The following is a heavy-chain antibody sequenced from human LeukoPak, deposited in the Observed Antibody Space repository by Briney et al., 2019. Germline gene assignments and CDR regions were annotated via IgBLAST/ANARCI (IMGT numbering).Heavy chain of an antibody. V-gene: IGHV3-74*01. CDR2: IGIYGSSA. Sequence: AGSQRLSCAASGFTFSSYWMNWVRQAPGEGLVWVSRIGIYGSSATYADSVEGRFTMSRDNAKNTLYLQMNSLRAEDTAVYYCAREGHQLVILDNWGQGTLVPVSS. CDR1: GFTFSSYW. CDR3: AREGHQLVILDN. D-gene: IGHD3-9*01. J-gene: IGHJ4*02.